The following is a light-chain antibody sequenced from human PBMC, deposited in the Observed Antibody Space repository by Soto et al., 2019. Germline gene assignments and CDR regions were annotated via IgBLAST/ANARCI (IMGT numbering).Light chain of an antibody. CDR3: XXXXXSPWT. CDR1: EVIGRY. J-gene: IGKJ1*01. Sequence: DIQMAQSPSTLSASVGDRVTITCRASEVIGRYLNWYQQRPGKAPSLLIYQASRLQSGVPLRFSGRGSGTNFSLTXXGXQXXXXXTXXXXXXXXSPWTFGQGTKVDFK. V-gene: IGKV1-39*01. CDR2: QAS.